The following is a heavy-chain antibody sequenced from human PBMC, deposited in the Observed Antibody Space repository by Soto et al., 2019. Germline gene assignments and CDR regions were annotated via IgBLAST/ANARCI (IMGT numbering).Heavy chain of an antibody. CDR3: ARTRGYSGYDMNYYYGMDV. V-gene: IGHV4-39*01. D-gene: IGHD5-12*01. J-gene: IGHJ6*02. CDR1: GGSISSGDYY. CDR2: IYYSGST. Sequence: SETLSLTCTVSGGSISSGDYYWSWIRQPPGKGLEWIGSIYYSGSTYYNPSLKSRVTISVDTSKNQFSLKLSSVTAADTAVYYCARTRGYSGYDMNYYYGMDVWGQGTTVTVSS.